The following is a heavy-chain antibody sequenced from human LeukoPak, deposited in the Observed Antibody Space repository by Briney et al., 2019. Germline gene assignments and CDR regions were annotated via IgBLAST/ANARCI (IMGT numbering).Heavy chain of an antibody. V-gene: IGHV4-4*07. J-gene: IGHJ6*03. CDR3: ARDWDYCSSTSCYPAYYYYYYMDV. D-gene: IGHD2-2*01. Sequence: SETLSLTCTVSGGSISSYYWSWLRQPAGKGLEWIGRIYTSGSTNYNPSLKSRVTISVDKSKNQFSLKLSSVTAADTAVYYCARDWDYCSSTSCYPAYYYYYYMDVWGKGTTVTVSS. CDR2: IYTSGST. CDR1: GGSISSYY.